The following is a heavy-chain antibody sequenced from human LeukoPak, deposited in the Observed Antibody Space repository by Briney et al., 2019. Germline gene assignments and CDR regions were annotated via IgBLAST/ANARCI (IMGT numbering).Heavy chain of an antibody. CDR1: GGSFSGYY. CDR2: IYNSVTT. Sequence: SETLSLTCAVYGGSFSGYYWGWIRQPPGKGLEWIGNIYNSVTTYYNASLQSRITIFVDTSKNQFSLKLTSVTAADTAVYYCASGRYFDWLTSIKAFDYWGQGILVTVSS. CDR3: ASGRYFDWLTSIKAFDY. D-gene: IGHD3-9*01. V-gene: IGHV4-34*01. J-gene: IGHJ4*02.